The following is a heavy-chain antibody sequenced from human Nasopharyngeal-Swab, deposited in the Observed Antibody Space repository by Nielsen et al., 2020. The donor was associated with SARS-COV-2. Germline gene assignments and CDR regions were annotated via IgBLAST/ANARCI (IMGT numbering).Heavy chain of an antibody. CDR2: IDGTGDSS. CDR3: AVHSGYDLYYYYYMDV. Sequence: GSLKISCAASAFPFSNFAMSWVRQAPGKALEWVSVIDGTGDSSYYADSVKGRFTISRDNSKNTLYLQMNSLRAEDTAVYYCAVHSGYDLYYYYYMDVWGKGTTVTVSS. CDR1: AFPFSNFA. J-gene: IGHJ6*03. D-gene: IGHD5-12*01. V-gene: IGHV3-23*01.